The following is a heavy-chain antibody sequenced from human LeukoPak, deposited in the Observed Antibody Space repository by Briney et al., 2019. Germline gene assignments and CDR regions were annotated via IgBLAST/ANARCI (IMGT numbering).Heavy chain of an antibody. CDR3: VGSLEWLFHDY. J-gene: IGHJ4*02. CDR1: GFTFSNYA. V-gene: IGHV3-30-3*01. CDR2: ISSDGSNK. D-gene: IGHD3-3*01. Sequence: GGSLRLSCAASGFTFSNYAMHWVRLAPGKGLEWVAVISSDGSNKYYADSVKGRFTISRDNSKNTLSLQMNSLRAEDTAVYYCVGSLEWLFHDYWGQGTLVTVSS.